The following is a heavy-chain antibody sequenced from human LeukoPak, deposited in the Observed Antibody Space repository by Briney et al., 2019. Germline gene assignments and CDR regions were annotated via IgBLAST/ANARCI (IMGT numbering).Heavy chain of an antibody. CDR1: GFTFSSYG. D-gene: IGHD3-22*01. CDR2: ISGSGSST. J-gene: IGHJ4*02. V-gene: IGHV3-23*01. Sequence: PGGSLRLSCAASGFTFSSYGMSWVRQAPGKGLEWVSAISGSGSSTFYADSVKGRFTTSRDNSKNTLYLQMDSLSAEDTAVFYCAREGDASGYSYSRYWGQGTLVTVSS. CDR3: AREGDASGYSYSRY.